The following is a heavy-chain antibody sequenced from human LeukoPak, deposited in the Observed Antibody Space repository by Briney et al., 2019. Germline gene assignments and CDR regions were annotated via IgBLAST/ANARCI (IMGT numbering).Heavy chain of an antibody. CDR1: GCTFTSYG. D-gene: IGHD2-15*01. CDR3: ARLAVVVAAIGSVTAFDI. Sequence: ASVKVSCKASGCTFTSYGISWVRQAPGQGLEWMGWISAYNGNTNYAQKLQGRVTMTTDTSTSTAYLELRSLRSDDTAVYYCARLAVVVAAIGSVTAFDIWGQGTMVTVSS. CDR2: ISAYNGNT. V-gene: IGHV1-18*01. J-gene: IGHJ3*02.